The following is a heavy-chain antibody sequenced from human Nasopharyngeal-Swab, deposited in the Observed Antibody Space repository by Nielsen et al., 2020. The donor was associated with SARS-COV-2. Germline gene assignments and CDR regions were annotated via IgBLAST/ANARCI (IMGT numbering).Heavy chain of an antibody. D-gene: IGHD1-26*01. CDR2: INPNSGGT. CDR3: ARGGGVQLRYYYYYMDV. Sequence: WVRQAPGQGLEWMGRINPNSGGTNYSQKFQGRVTITRDTSASTAYMELSSLRSEDTAVYYCARGGGVQLRYYYYYMDVWGKGTTVTVSS. V-gene: IGHV1-3*01. J-gene: IGHJ6*03.